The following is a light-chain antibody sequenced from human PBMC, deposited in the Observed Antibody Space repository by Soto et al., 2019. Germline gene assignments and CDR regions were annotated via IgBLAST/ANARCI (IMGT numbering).Light chain of an antibody. V-gene: IGKV1-39*01. Sequence: DIPMTPPQSSLSASMGAGLTITCRASQSISSYLNWNQQKPGKAPKLLIYAASSLQSGVPSRFSGSGYGTDFTLTITSLQTDDFGTYHCQQYYVHPKTFGQGSEVDI. CDR3: QQYYVHPKT. CDR2: AAS. CDR1: QSISSY. J-gene: IGKJ1*01.